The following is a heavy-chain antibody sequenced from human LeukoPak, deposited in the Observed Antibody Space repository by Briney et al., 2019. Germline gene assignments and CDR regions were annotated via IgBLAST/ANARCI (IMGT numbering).Heavy chain of an antibody. CDR1: GFTFSSYA. Sequence: GGSLRLSCAASGFTFSSYAMSWVRQAPGKGLEWVSAISGSGGSTYYADSVKGRFTISRDNSRNTLYLQMNSLRAEDTAVYYCAKDRSLDYYDSSGYYFGYFDLWGRGTLVTVSS. CDR3: AKDRSLDYYDSSGYYFGYFDL. J-gene: IGHJ2*01. V-gene: IGHV3-23*01. CDR2: ISGSGGST. D-gene: IGHD3-22*01.